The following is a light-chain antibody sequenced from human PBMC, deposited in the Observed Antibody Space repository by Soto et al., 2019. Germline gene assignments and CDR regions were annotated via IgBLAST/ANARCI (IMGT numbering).Light chain of an antibody. CDR2: DAS. CDR3: QQYDSSPFT. V-gene: IGKV3-20*01. CDR1: QSVSNSY. Sequence: EIVLTQSPGTLSLSPGERATLSCRASQSVSNSYLAWYQQKPGQAPSLLMYDASRRATGIPDRFSGSGSGTDFTLTISRLEPEDFAVYYCQQYDSSPFTFGPGTKVDIK. J-gene: IGKJ3*01.